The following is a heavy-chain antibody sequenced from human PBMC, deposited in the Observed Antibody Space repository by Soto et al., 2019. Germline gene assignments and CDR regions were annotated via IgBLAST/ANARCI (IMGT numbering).Heavy chain of an antibody. D-gene: IGHD2-2*03. J-gene: IGHJ6*02. V-gene: IGHV3-23*01. CDR2: ISGSGGST. Sequence: EVQLLESGGGLVQPGGSLRLSCAASGFTFSSYAMSWVRQAPGKGLEWVSAISGSGGSTYYADSVKGRFTISRDNSKNTLYLQMNSLRAEDTAVYYCAKDLDELDIVVASTMDVWGQGTTVTVSS. CDR3: AKDLDELDIVVASTMDV. CDR1: GFTFSSYA.